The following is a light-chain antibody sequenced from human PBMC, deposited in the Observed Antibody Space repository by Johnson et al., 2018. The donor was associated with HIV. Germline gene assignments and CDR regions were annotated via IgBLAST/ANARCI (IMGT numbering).Light chain of an antibody. CDR3: GTWDRSLSAGV. CDR1: SSNIGNNY. V-gene: IGLV1-51*01. Sequence: QSVLTQPPSVSAAPGQKVTISCSGSSSNIGNNYVSWYQQLPGTAPKLLIYDNNKRPSGIPDRFSGSKSGTSATLGITGLQTGVEGDYDCGTWDRSLSAGVFGTVAKVTVL. CDR2: DNN. J-gene: IGLJ1*01.